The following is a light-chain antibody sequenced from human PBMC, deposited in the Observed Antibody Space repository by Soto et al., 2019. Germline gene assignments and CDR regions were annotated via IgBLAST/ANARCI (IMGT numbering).Light chain of an antibody. V-gene: IGKV1-39*01. J-gene: IGKJ4*01. CDR3: QQSYSNPLT. CDR1: QSIGGF. CDR2: AAS. Sequence: DIELTQSPSSLSVSVGDRVTITWRASQSIGGFLNWYQQTLGKAPKILIYAASSLQSGVPSRFSGSGSGTDCTLTISSLQPEDFKTYYCQQSYSNPLTFGGGTKVDIK.